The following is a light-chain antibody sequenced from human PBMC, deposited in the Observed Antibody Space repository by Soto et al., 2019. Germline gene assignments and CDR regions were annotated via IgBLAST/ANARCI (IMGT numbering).Light chain of an antibody. CDR2: GAS. J-gene: IGKJ1*01. Sequence: EIVLTQSPGTLSLSPRERATLSCRTSQSVSSSYLAWYQQTPGQAPRLLIFGASNRATGIPDRFSGSGSGTDFTLTITRLEPEDFAVYYCQVYGSSPWTFGQGTKVEVK. CDR3: QVYGSSPWT. CDR1: QSVSSSY. V-gene: IGKV3-20*01.